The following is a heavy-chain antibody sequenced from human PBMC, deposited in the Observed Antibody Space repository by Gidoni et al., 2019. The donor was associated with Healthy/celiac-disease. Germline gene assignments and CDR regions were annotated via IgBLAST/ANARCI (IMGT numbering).Heavy chain of an antibody. V-gene: IGHV4-59*01. CDR1: GGSLSSYY. D-gene: IGHD3-22*01. J-gene: IGHJ3*02. CDR3: ARVRLDYYDSSGPSGAFDI. Sequence: QVQLQESGPGLVKPSETLSLTCTVSGGSLSSYYWSWIRQPPGKGLEWIGYIYYSGSTNYNPSLKRRVTISVDTSKNQFSLKLSSVTAADTAVYYCARVRLDYYDSSGPSGAFDIWGQGTMVTVSS. CDR2: IYYSGST.